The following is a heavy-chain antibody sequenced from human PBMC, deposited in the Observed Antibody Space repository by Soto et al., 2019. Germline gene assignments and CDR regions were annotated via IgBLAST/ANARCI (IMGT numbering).Heavy chain of an antibody. CDR3: ARGERFLEWLSSFDP. CDR1: GGSISSGGYY. D-gene: IGHD3-3*01. CDR2: IYYSGST. Sequence: SETLSLTCTVSGGSISSGGYYWSWIRQHPGKGLEWIGYIYYSGSTYYNPSLKSRVTISVDTSKNQFSLKLSSVTAADTAVYYCARGERFLEWLSSFDPWGQGTLVTVSS. J-gene: IGHJ5*02. V-gene: IGHV4-31*03.